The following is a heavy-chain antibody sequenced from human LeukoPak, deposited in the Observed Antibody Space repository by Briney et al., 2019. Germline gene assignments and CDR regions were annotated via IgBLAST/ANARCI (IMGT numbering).Heavy chain of an antibody. V-gene: IGHV4-39*01. Sequence: PSETLSLTCTVSGGSISSSSYSWGWIRQPPGKGLEWIGSIYYSGSTYYNPSLKSRVTISVDTSKNQFSLKLSSVTAADTAVYYCASIIYDSSGYADYWGQGTLVTVSS. D-gene: IGHD3-22*01. J-gene: IGHJ4*02. CDR1: GGSISSSSYS. CDR2: IYYSGST. CDR3: ASIIYDSSGYADY.